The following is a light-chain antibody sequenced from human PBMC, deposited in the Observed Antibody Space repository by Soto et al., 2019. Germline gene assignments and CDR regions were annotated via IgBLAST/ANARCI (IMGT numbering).Light chain of an antibody. Sequence: EIVLTQSPGTLSLSPGERATLSCRASQSISSNYLAWYQQRPGQAPRLLIFGASYRATGIPDRFSGSGSGTDFTLTFSRLEPEDFAVYYCQQYSSSPPEFTFGPGTKVDSK. J-gene: IGKJ3*01. CDR3: QQYSSSPPEFT. CDR2: GAS. V-gene: IGKV3-20*01. CDR1: QSISSNY.